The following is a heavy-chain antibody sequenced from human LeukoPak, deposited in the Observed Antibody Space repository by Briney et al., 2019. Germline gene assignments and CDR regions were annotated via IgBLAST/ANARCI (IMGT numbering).Heavy chain of an antibody. Sequence: PGRSLRLSCAASGFTFTNYAMHWVRQAPGKGLEWVAVISYDRSNKYYADSVRGRFTVSRDNSKNTLYLQMNSLRAEDTAVYYCARSTTMVVAPLFWGQGTMVTVSS. CDR3: ARSTTMVVAPLF. CDR1: GFTFTNYA. CDR2: ISYDRSNK. V-gene: IGHV3-30-3*01. D-gene: IGHD3-22*01. J-gene: IGHJ3*01.